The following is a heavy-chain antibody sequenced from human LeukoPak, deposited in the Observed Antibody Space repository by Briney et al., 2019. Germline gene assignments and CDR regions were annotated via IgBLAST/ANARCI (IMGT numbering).Heavy chain of an antibody. CDR2: INAGNGNT. V-gene: IGHV1-3*01. Sequence: GASVKVSCKASGYTFTSYGISWVRQAPGQRLEWMGWINAGNGNTKYSQKFQGRVTITRDTSASTAYMELSSLRSEDTAVYYCARATMVRGVILFDYWGQGTLVTVSS. CDR3: ARATMVRGVILFDY. J-gene: IGHJ4*02. D-gene: IGHD3-10*01. CDR1: GYTFTSYG.